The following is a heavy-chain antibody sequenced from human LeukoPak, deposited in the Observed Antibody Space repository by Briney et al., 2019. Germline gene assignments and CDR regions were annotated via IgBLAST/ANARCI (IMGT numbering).Heavy chain of an antibody. V-gene: IGHV4-4*02. D-gene: IGHD2-2*01. CDR2: INHSGST. CDR3: ARGGRYCSSTSCPGGFDY. Sequence: SGTLSLTCAVSGGSISSSNWWSWVRQPPGKGLEWIGEINHSGSTNYNPSLKSRVTISVDTSKNQFSLKLSSVTAADTAVYYCARGGRYCSSTSCPGGFDYWGQGTLVTVSS. J-gene: IGHJ4*02. CDR1: GGSISSSNW.